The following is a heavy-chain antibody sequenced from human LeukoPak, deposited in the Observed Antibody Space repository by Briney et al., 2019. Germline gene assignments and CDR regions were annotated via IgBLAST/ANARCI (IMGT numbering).Heavy chain of an antibody. D-gene: IGHD3-10*01. J-gene: IGHJ4*02. Sequence: GGSLRLSCATSGFTFTNFGMHWVRQAPGKGLEWVANIKEDGSEKYYVDSVKGRFTISRDNAKNSLYLQMNSLRAEDTAVYYCARGVTGDQWGQGTLVAVSS. CDR3: ARGVTGDQ. CDR1: GFTFTNFG. V-gene: IGHV3-7*04. CDR2: IKEDGSEK.